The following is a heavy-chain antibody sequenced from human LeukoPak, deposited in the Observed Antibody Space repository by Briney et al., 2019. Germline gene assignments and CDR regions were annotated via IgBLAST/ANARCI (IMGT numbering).Heavy chain of an antibody. CDR3: ARGPNSNWSGLDF. CDR2: ISPTGSTT. CDR1: GFSFSGHW. D-gene: IGHD6-6*01. J-gene: IGHJ4*02. V-gene: IGHV3-74*01. Sequence: GGSLRLSCTASGFSFSGHWMHWARRLPGKGLVWVSRISPTGSTTSYADSVKGRFTVSRDNAKNTLYLQVNILRAEDTAVYYCARGPNSNWSGLDFWGQGTLLTVSS.